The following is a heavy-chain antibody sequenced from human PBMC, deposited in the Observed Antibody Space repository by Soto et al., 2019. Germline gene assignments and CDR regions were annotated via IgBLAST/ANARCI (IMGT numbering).Heavy chain of an antibody. Sequence: PSETLSLTCTVSGGSISSGGYYWSWIRQHPGKGMEWIGYIYYSGSTYYNPSLKSRVTISVDTSKNQFSLKLSSVTAADTAVYYCARVVGGYCSSTSCYGWAFDIWGQGTMVTVSS. J-gene: IGHJ3*02. V-gene: IGHV4-31*03. CDR2: IYYSGST. D-gene: IGHD2-2*01. CDR3: ARVVGGYCSSTSCYGWAFDI. CDR1: GGSISSGGYY.